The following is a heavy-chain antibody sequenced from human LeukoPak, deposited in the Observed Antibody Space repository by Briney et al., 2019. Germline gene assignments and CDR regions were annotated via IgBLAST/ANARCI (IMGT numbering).Heavy chain of an antibody. D-gene: IGHD2-15*01. CDR1: GYTFTGYY. CDR3: ARGTVVVVAGTDWFDP. J-gene: IGHJ5*02. CDR2: INPNSGGT. V-gene: IGHV1-2*02. Sequence: ASVKVSCKASGYTFTGYYMHWVRQAPGQGLEWTGWINPNSGGTNYAQKFQGRVTMTRDTPISTAYMELSRLRSDDTAVYYCARGTVVVVAGTDWFDPWGQGTLVTVSS.